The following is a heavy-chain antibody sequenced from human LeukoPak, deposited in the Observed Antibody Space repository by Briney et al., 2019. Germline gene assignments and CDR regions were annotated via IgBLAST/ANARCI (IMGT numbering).Heavy chain of an antibody. Sequence: GGSLRLSCAASGFSISYYYMSWIRQSPGKGLEWISYVTSSGGSTKYADSVKGRFTISRYNAKNSVALQMNSLRAEDTAVYYCTRERRGSYFAFESWGQGTLVTVSS. D-gene: IGHD3-10*01. V-gene: IGHV3-11*01. CDR1: GFSISYYY. CDR3: TRERRGSYFAFES. J-gene: IGHJ4*02. CDR2: VTSSGGST.